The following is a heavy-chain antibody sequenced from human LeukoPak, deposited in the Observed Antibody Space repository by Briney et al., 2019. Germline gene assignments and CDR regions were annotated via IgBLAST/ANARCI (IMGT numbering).Heavy chain of an antibody. CDR1: GFTFISFA. CDR3: AKHSHDGSAPYYEVQFDS. D-gene: IGHD3-22*01. CDR2: ISRTGVAT. J-gene: IGHJ4*02. Sequence: GGSLRLSCAASGFTFISFAMSWVRQAPGKGLEWVSTISRTGVATYYANSVKGRFTISRDNSKNTVYLQMNSLRAEDTAVYYCAKHSHDGSAPYYEVQFDSWGQGALVTVSS. V-gene: IGHV3-23*01.